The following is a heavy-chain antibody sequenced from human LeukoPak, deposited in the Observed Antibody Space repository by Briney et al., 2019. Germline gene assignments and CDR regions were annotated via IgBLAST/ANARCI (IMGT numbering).Heavy chain of an antibody. CDR3: ARDYYYGSGRLGYMDV. CDR2: IKQDGSEK. CDR1: GFTFSNYW. Sequence: GGSLRLSCAASGFTFSNYWMSWVRQAPGKGLEWVANIKQDGSEKYYVDSVKGRFTISRDNAKNSLYLQMNSLRAEDTAVYYCARDYYYGSGRLGYMDVWGKGTTVTVSS. D-gene: IGHD3-10*01. V-gene: IGHV3-7*01. J-gene: IGHJ6*03.